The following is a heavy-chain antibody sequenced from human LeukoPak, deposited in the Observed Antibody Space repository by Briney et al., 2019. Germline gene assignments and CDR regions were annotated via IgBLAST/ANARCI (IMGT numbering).Heavy chain of an antibody. J-gene: IGHJ4*02. CDR3: ARVGRYGVDY. CDR1: GFTFSSYA. V-gene: IGHV3-30-3*01. Sequence: GRSLRLSCAASGFTFSSYAMHWVRQAPGKGLEWVAVISYDGSNKYYADSVKGRFTISRDNSKNTLYLQMNSLRAKDTAVYYCARVGRYGVDYWGQRTLVTVSS. CDR2: ISYDGSNK. D-gene: IGHD5-18*01.